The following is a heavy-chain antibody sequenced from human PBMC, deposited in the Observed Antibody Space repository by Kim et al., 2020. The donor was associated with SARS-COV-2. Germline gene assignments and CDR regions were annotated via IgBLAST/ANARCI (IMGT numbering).Heavy chain of an antibody. J-gene: IGHJ6*02. V-gene: IGHV4-4*09. CDR2: T. CDR3: ARRGGMDV. Sequence: TNDNPSLKSRVTISIETSQNQFSLKLGSVTAADTAVYYCARRGGMDVWGQGTTVTVSS.